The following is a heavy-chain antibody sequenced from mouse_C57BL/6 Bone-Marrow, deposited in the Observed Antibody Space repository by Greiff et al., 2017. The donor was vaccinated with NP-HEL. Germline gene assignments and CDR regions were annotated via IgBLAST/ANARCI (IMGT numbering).Heavy chain of an antibody. V-gene: IGHV5-12*01. J-gene: IGHJ4*01. CDR3: ARRPYYAMDY. CDR2: ISNGGGST. Sequence: DVQLVESGGGLVQPGGSLKLSCAASGFTFSDYYMYWVRQTPEKRLEWVAYISNGGGSTYYPDTVKGRFTISRDNAKNTLYLQMSRLKSEDTAMYYCARRPYYAMDYWGQGTSVTVSS. CDR1: GFTFSDYY.